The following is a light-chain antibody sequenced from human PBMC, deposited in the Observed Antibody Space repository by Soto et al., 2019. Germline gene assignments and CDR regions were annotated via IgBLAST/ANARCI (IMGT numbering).Light chain of an antibody. CDR1: QSVLFRSKNKNY. V-gene: IGKV4-1*01. J-gene: IGKJ3*01. Sequence: IVMTQSPDSLAVSLGERATINCKSSQSVLFRSKNKNYLAWYQQKPGQVPNLLIYWSSTRESGVPDQFSGSGSGTDFTLPISSLQAEDVAVYYCQQYYSSPFTFGPGTKVHIK. CDR3: QQYYSSPFT. CDR2: WSS.